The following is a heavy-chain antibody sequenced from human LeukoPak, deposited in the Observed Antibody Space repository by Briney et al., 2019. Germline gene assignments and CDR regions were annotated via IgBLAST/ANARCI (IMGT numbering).Heavy chain of an antibody. CDR3: ASFGAYSFDY. Sequence: ASVKVSCKTSGYTFTSYAMNWVRQAPGQGLEFMGWINTGTGNPTYAQGFTGRFAFSLDTSVSTAYLQISTLKPEDTAVYYCASFGAYSFDYWGQGTLVTVSS. V-gene: IGHV7-4-1*02. CDR1: GYTFTSYA. J-gene: IGHJ4*02. CDR2: INTGTGNP. D-gene: IGHD2-21*01.